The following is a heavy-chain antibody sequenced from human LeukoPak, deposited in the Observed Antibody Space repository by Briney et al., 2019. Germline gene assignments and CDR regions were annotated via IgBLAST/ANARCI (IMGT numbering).Heavy chain of an antibody. CDR2: ISAYKGNT. CDR1: GYTFTSYG. V-gene: IGHV1-18*01. CDR3: DRERGAHRGDADN. J-gene: IGHJ4*01. D-gene: IGHD4-17*01. Sequence: GATVKVSCKASGYTFTSYGISWVRQAPGQGLEWMVWISAYKGNTNYAQKLQGRDTMTTDTSTRTAYMELRSLRSDDTAVYYCDRERGAHRGDADNWGQGTLVTVSS.